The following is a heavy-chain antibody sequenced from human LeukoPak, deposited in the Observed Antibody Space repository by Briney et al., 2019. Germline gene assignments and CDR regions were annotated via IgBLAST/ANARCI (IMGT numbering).Heavy chain of an antibody. J-gene: IGHJ4*02. Sequence: SETLSLTCAVYGGSITGYYWSWIRQTPGRGLEWVGEIHYTGATSYNPSLKSPATISTDTSKNQFSLRLSSVTAADTAVYYCARGNILTGYCFDFWGQGALVTVSS. D-gene: IGHD3-9*01. CDR3: ARGNILTGYCFDF. CDR1: GGSITGYY. CDR2: IHYTGAT. V-gene: IGHV4-34*01.